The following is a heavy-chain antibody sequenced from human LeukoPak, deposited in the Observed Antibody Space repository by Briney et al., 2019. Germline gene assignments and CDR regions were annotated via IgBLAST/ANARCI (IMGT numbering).Heavy chain of an antibody. V-gene: IGHV1-69*05. D-gene: IGHD1-1*01. CDR1: GGTFSSYA. J-gene: IGHJ4*02. CDR2: IIPIFGTA. Sequence: SVKVSCKASGGTFSSYAISWVRQAPGQGLEWMGRIIPIFGTANYAQKFQGRVTITTDESTSTAYMELSSLRSEDTAVYYCARDPTGTTRYFDYWGQGTLVTVSS. CDR3: ARDPTGTTRYFDY.